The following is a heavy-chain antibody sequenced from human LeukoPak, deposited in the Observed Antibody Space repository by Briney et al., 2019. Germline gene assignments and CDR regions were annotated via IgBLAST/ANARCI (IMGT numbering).Heavy chain of an antibody. J-gene: IGHJ6*04. CDR2: IYHSGST. V-gene: IGHV4-4*02. D-gene: IGHD3-9*01. Sequence: SGTLSLTCAVSGGSIISSNWWSWVRQPPGKGLEWIGEIYHSGSTNYNPSPKRGVTISLDNNTNNFSLKLTSVAAADTAVNYCARVPDFDWLPRDYYYGMDVWGKGTTVTVSS. CDR1: GGSIISSNW. CDR3: ARVPDFDWLPRDYYYGMDV.